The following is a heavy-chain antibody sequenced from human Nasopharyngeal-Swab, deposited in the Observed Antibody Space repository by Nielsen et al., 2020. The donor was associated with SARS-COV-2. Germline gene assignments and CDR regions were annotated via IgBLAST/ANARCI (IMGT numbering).Heavy chain of an antibody. CDR1: GVSISSQY. CDR2: ISHNSGT. CDR3: AKEGATGWFDP. J-gene: IGHJ5*02. Sequence: TLSLTCTVSGVSISSQYWSWIRQPPGKGLEWIGYISHNSGTNYNPSLKSRVTMFMDTSKNQFSLKLRSVTAADTAVYYCAKEGATGWFDPWGQGTLVTVSS. V-gene: IGHV4-59*11.